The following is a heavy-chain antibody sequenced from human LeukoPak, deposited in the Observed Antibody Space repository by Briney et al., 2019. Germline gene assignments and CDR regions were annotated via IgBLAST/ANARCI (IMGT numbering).Heavy chain of an antibody. V-gene: IGHV1-2*02. CDR2: INPNSGGT. Sequence: GASVKVSCKASGYTFTGYYMHWVRQAPGQGLEWMGWINPNSGGTNYAQKFQGRVTMTRDTSISTAYMELSRLRSDDTAVYYCARPRGCYDSSGYQFDYWGQGTLVTVSS. D-gene: IGHD3-22*01. J-gene: IGHJ4*02. CDR3: ARPRGCYDSSGYQFDY. CDR1: GYTFTGYY.